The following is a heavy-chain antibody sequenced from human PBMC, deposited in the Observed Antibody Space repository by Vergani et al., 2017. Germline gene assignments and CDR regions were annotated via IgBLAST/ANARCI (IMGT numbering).Heavy chain of an antibody. Sequence: QVQLVQSGAEVKKPGSSVKVSCKASGGTFSSYAISWVRQAPGQGLEWMGGIIPIFGTANYAQKFQGRVTITADESTSTAYMELSSLRSEDTAVYYCARDPMYCSSTSCYGNYYYGIDVWGQGTTVTVSS. CDR3: ARDPMYCSSTSCYGNYYYGIDV. CDR1: GGTFSSYA. D-gene: IGHD2-2*01. J-gene: IGHJ6*02. V-gene: IGHV1-69*12. CDR2: IIPIFGTA.